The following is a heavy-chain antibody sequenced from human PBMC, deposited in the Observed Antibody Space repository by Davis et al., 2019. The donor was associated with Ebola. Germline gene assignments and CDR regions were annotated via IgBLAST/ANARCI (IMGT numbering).Heavy chain of an antibody. CDR3: ARGHYDFWSGYYTWYWFDP. CDR2: IYYSGST. V-gene: IGHV4-59*01. CDR1: GGSISSYY. J-gene: IGHJ5*02. Sequence: MPSETLSLTCTVSGGSISSYYWSWIRQPPGKGLEWIGYIYYSGSTNYNPSLKSRVTISVDTSKNQFSLKLSSVTAADTAVYYCARGHYDFWSGYYTWYWFDPWGQGTLVTVSS. D-gene: IGHD3-3*01.